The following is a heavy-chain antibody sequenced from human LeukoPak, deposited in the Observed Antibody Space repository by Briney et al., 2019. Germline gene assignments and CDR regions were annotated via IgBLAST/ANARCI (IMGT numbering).Heavy chain of an antibody. J-gene: IGHJ4*02. CDR3: ARDGSSWPFDY. CDR1: GGSISSSSCY. Sequence: SETLSLTCTVSGGSISSSSCYWGWIRQPPGKGLEWIGSIYYSGSTDYNPSLKSRVTMSVDTSRNQLSLNLRSVTAADTAVYYCARDGSSWPFDYWGQGALVIVSS. CDR2: IYYSGST. D-gene: IGHD6-13*01. V-gene: IGHV4-39*07.